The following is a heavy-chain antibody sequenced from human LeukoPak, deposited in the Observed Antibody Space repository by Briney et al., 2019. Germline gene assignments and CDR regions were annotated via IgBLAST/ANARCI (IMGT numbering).Heavy chain of an antibody. CDR1: GFTFRSYA. Sequence: GGSLRLSCAASGFTFRSYAMQWVRQAPGKGLEWVSYITYNSGTIFYADSVKGRSTISRDNAKNTLYLQMHSLRAEDTAVYYCVRGVGATQEPFDYWGQGTLVTVSS. J-gene: IGHJ4*02. V-gene: IGHV3-48*04. CDR2: ITYNSGTI. CDR3: VRGVGATQEPFDY. D-gene: IGHD1-26*01.